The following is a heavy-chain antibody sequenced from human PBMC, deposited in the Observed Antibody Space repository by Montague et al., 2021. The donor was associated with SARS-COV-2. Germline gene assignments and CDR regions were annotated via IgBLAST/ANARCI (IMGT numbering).Heavy chain of an antibody. CDR3: ARDVSPIGLMDV. V-gene: IGHV3-53*01. Sequence: SLRLSCAASGFTVSSNYMSWVRQAPGKGLEWVSVIYSGGSTYYADSVKGRFTISRDNSKNTLYLQMNSLRAEDTAVCYCARDVSPIGLMDVWGQGTTVTVSS. J-gene: IGHJ6*02. CDR1: GFTVSSNY. CDR2: IYSGGST.